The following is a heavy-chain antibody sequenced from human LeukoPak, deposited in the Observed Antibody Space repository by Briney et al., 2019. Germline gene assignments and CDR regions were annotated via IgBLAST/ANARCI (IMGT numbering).Heavy chain of an antibody. D-gene: IGHD3-3*01. CDR1: GFRFSSED. CDR2: FSGVGVTT. Sequence: PGGSLRLSCVASGFRFSSEDLSWVRQAPGKGLEWVSAFSGVGVTTYYADSVKGRFTISRDTSRNTLYLQVNSLRAEDTAVYYCAIVSWSGIYSWGQGTLVTVSS. V-gene: IGHV3-23*01. J-gene: IGHJ4*02. CDR3: AIVSWSGIYS.